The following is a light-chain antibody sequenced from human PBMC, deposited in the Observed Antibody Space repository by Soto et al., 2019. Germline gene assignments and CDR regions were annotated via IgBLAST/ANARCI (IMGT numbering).Light chain of an antibody. CDR1: QSVSSSY. V-gene: IGKV3-20*01. CDR2: GAS. Sequence: EIELTQSPGTLSLSPVERATLSCRASQSVSSSYLAWYQQKPGQAPRLLIYGASSRATGIPDRFSGSGSGTDFTLTISRLEPEDFAVYYCQQYGSSPHTFGQGTKLEIK. J-gene: IGKJ2*01. CDR3: QQYGSSPHT.